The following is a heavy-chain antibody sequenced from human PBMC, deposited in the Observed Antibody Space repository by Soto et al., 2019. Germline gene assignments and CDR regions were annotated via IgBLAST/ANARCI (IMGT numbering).Heavy chain of an antibody. CDR1: GYTFTGYY. Sequence: QVQLVQSGVDVKTPGASVRVSCKASGYTFTGYYVHWVREAPGQGLEWMGWINPETGGTSYAQKFQGRVTLSRDTSINTAYLELSRLRFDDAAVYFCARERYQVISDGMDVWGQGTTVTVSS. CDR2: INPETGGT. V-gene: IGHV1-2*02. J-gene: IGHJ6*02. CDR3: ARERYQVISDGMDV. D-gene: IGHD2-2*01.